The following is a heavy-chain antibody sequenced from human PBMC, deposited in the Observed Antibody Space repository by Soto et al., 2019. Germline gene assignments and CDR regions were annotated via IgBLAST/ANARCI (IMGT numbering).Heavy chain of an antibody. J-gene: IGHJ4*02. V-gene: IGHV3-23*04. CDR2: ISGSGGST. CDR1: GFTFSDYY. CDR3: AKDAGDYNWSFDY. Sequence: VQLVESGGGLVKPGGSLRLSCAASGFTFSDYYMSWIRQAPGKGLEWVSAISGSGGSTYYADSVKGRFTISRDNSKNTLYLQMNSLRAEDTAVYYCAKDAGDYNWSFDYWGQGTLVTVSS. D-gene: IGHD1-20*01.